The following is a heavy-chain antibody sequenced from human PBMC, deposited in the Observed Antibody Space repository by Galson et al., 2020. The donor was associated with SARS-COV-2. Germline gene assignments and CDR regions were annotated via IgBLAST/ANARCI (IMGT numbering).Heavy chain of an antibody. Sequence: GGSLRLSCVASGFSFNNFGMHWVRQAPGKGLEWVALISYEGSNKYYLDSVKGRFTVSKDTSKNTLYLLINSLRVEDTAVYYCAKFRDVFDFRSGYYSMDIWGQGTTVTVSS. D-gene: IGHD3-3*01. CDR3: AKFRDVFDFRSGYYSMDI. CDR2: ISYEGSNK. CDR1: GFSFNNFG. V-gene: IGHV3-30*18. J-gene: IGHJ6*02.